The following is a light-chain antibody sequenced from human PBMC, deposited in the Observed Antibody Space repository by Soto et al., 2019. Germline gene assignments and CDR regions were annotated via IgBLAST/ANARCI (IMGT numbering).Light chain of an antibody. Sequence: DILMTQSPSSLSASVGDRVTITCRASQTITTYLNWYQQKPGEAPQLLIYGASSLQSGVPSRFTGSGSGTDFTLTISSLQPEDFATYHCQQSHSTPWTFGQGTKVEIK. CDR3: QQSHSTPWT. CDR2: GAS. CDR1: QTITTY. J-gene: IGKJ1*01. V-gene: IGKV1-39*01.